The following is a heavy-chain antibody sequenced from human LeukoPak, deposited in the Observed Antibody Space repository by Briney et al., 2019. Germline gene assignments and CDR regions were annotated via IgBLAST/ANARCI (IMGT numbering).Heavy chain of an antibody. J-gene: IGHJ4*02. CDR1: GYTFTSYG. CDR2: ISAYNGNT. CDR3: ARDGGSGWLSGHYFDY. Sequence: ASVKVSCKASGYTFTSYGISWVRQAPGQGVERMGWISAYNGNTNYAQKLQGRVTMTTDTSTSTAYMELRSLRSDDTAVYYCARDGGSGWLSGHYFDYWGQGTLVTVS. V-gene: IGHV1-18*01. D-gene: IGHD6-19*01.